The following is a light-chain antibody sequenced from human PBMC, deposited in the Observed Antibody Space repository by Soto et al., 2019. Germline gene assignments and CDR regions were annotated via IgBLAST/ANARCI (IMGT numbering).Light chain of an antibody. V-gene: IGLV1-47*02. Sequence: HSLPSQPPSACGTPGQRVTISSSGTSTHIVRNPVYWYQQLPGTAPKLLIYGNDQRPSGVPDRFSGSKSGASASLAISGLRSEEEADYYCAEWDVILRGVVFGGGTK. CDR3: AEWDVILRGVV. CDR1: STHIVRNP. CDR2: GND. J-gene: IGLJ2*01.